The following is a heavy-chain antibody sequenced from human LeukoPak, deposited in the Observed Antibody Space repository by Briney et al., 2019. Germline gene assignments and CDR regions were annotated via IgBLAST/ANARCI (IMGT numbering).Heavy chain of an antibody. CDR1: GGTISSYY. D-gene: IGHD1-26*01. J-gene: IGHJ4*02. CDR3: AREVPSGSFDY. CDR2: IYCSGTT. V-gene: IGHV4-59*01. Sequence: WETLTLTCTVSGGTISSYYRSWIRQPPGKGLEWIGYIYCSGTTKYNASLKSRVTISVDTSKNQLSLKLSTMTAADTAAYYCAREVPSGSFDYWLEGTMV.